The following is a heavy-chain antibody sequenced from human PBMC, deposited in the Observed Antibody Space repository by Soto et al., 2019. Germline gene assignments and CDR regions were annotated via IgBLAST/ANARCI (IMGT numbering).Heavy chain of an antibody. CDR2: IPNTENKK. J-gene: IGHJ3*02. V-gene: IGHV3-30-3*01. Sequence: QVQLEESGGGVVQPGTSLRLSCVASGFTFSSYGMHWVRQAPGKGLEWVAVIPNTENKKYYADSVKGRFTISRDNSQNKLFLQMDSLMSEDTAVYYCARTAGGRVRGALDIWGQGTMVTVSS. CDR3: ARTAGGRVRGALDI. CDR1: GFTFSSYG. D-gene: IGHD6-13*01.